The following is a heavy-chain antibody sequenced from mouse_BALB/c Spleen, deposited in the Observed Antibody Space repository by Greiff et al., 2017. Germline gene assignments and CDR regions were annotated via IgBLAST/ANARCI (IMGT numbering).Heavy chain of an antibody. Sequence: EVKLQQSGAELVKPGASVKLSCTASGFNIKDTYMHWVKQRPEQGLEWIGRIDPANGNTKYDPKFQGKATITADTSSNTAYLQLSSLTSEDTAVYYCARFDYYGSSLFAYGGQGTLVTVSA. V-gene: IGHV14-3*02. D-gene: IGHD1-1*01. J-gene: IGHJ3*01. CDR2: IDPANGNT. CDR3: ARFDYYGSSLFAY. CDR1: GFNIKDTY.